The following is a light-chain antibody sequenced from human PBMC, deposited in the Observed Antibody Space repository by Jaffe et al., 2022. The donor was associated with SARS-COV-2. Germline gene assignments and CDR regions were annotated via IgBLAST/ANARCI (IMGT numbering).Light chain of an antibody. CDR1: QSIRSW. V-gene: IGKV1-5*03. Sequence: DIQMTQSPSTLSASVGDRVTVTCRASQSIRSWLAWYQQKPGTAPKLLIYKASSLEGGVPSRFSGSGSGTEFTLTINSLQPDDFATYYCQQYDSYATFGPGTRVEI. CDR3: QQYDSYAT. J-gene: IGKJ1*01. CDR2: KAS.